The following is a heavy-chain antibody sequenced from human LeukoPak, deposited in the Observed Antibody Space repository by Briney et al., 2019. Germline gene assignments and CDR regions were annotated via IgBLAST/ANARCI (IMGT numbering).Heavy chain of an antibody. V-gene: IGHV4-34*01. D-gene: IGHD3-10*01. CDR1: GGSFSGYY. CDR2: INHSGST. Sequence: SETLSLTCAVYGGSFSGYYWSWIRQPPGKGLEWIGEINHSGSTNYNPSFKSRVTISVDTSKNQFSLKLSSVTAADTAVYYCARGVGSGSYQMGNGMDVWGQGTTVTVSS. CDR3: ARGVGSGSYQMGNGMDV. J-gene: IGHJ6*02.